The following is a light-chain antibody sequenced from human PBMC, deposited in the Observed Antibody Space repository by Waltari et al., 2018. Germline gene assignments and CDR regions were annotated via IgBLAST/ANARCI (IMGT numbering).Light chain of an antibody. CDR2: DAS. CDR1: QDITTF. CDR3: LQYDSLPWT. Sequence: DIQMPQSPSSLSASVGDRVTITCQANQDITTFLNWYQQQPGNAPKRLIYDASDLETGVPSRFSGSGSGTEFAFTINSLQPEDIATYYCLQYDSLPWTFGQGTKVDI. V-gene: IGKV1-33*01. J-gene: IGKJ1*01.